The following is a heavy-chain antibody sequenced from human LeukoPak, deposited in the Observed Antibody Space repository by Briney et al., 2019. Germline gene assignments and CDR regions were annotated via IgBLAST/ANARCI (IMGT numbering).Heavy chain of an antibody. CDR3: ARALQYDAFDI. D-gene: IGHD4-4*01. J-gene: IGHJ3*02. Sequence: ASVKVSCRASGGTFSSYAISWVRQAPGQGLEWMGRIIPILGIANYAQKFQGRVTITADKSTSTAYMELSSLRSEDTAAYYCARALQYDAFDIWGQGQWSPSLQ. CDR2: IIPILGIA. CDR1: GGTFSSYA. V-gene: IGHV1-69*04.